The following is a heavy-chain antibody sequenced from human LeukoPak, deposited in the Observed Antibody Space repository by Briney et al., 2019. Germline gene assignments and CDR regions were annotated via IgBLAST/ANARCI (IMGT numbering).Heavy chain of an antibody. D-gene: IGHD3-3*01. CDR3: ARDKTRYYDFWSGYYTPNWFDP. J-gene: IGHJ5*02. CDR1: SYTFTSYG. V-gene: IGHV1-18*01. CDR2: ISAYNGNT. Sequence: ASVKVSCKASSYTFTSYGISWVRQAPGQGLEWMGWISAYNGNTNYAQKLQGRVTMTTDTSTSTAYMELRSLRSDDTAVYYCARDKTRYYDFWSGYYTPNWFDPWGQGTLVTVSS.